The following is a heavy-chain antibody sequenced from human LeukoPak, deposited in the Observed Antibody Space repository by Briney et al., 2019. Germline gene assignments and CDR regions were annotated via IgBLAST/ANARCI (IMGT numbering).Heavy chain of an antibody. CDR1: GYTFTGYY. J-gene: IGHJ5*02. V-gene: IGHV1-46*01. Sequence: ASVKVSCKASGYTFTGYYMHWVRQAPGQGLEWMGIINPSSGSTSYAQKFQGRVTMTRDTSTSKVYLELSRLRSEDTAVYFCARVVPRCYDTSGANWFDPWGQGTLVTVSS. CDR2: INPSSGST. D-gene: IGHD3-22*01. CDR3: ARVVPRCYDTSGANWFDP.